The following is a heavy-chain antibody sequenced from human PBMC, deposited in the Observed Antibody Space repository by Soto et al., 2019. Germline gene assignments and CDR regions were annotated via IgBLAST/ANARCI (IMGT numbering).Heavy chain of an antibody. CDR2: VSKDGSGS. D-gene: IGHD3-16*01. Sequence: GGTLTLSCVHTDFTFSDYGMHWVRQAPGKGLGWVAGVSKDGSGSYYADSEKRRFTISRHNSKNSLQLEMTSLRRADTYAQYCASKVPEWPYGAPYRQHWGQGTLVTVSS. CDR1: DFTFSDYG. CDR3: ASKVPEWPYGAPYRQH. J-gene: IGHJ1*01. V-gene: IGHV3-30*03.